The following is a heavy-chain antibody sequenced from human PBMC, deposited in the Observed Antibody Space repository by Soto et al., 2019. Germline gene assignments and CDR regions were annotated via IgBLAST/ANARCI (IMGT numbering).Heavy chain of an antibody. CDR3: ARGAVESRYNHYYSYAMDA. V-gene: IGHV1-69*15. J-gene: IGHJ6*02. Sequence: QVQLVQSGAEVKKPGSSVKVSCKASGGTFRSYAISWVRQAPGQGLEWMGKIIPMFGTANYAQNFQGRVTITEDEFTTTAYMELSSLRSEDTAVYYCARGAVESRYNHYYSYAMDAWGQGTTVTVSS. CDR1: GGTFRSYA. D-gene: IGHD1-1*01. CDR2: IIPMFGTA.